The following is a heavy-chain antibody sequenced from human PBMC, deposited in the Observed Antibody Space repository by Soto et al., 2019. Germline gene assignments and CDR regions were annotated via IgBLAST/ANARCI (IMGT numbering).Heavy chain of an antibody. V-gene: IGHV3-21*01. CDR1: GFTFSSYS. J-gene: IGHJ4*02. D-gene: IGHD4-17*01. CDR3: ARQAAYGPYFDY. Sequence: PRGSLRLSCAASGFTFSSYSMNWVRQAPGKGLEWVSSISSSSYIYYADSVKGRFTISRDNAKNSLYLQMNSLRAEDPAVYYCARQAAYGPYFDYWGQGTLVTVSS. CDR2: ISSSSYI.